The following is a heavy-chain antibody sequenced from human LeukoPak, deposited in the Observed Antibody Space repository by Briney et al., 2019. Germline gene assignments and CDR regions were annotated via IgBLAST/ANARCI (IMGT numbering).Heavy chain of an antibody. J-gene: IGHJ5*02. D-gene: IGHD2-15*01. CDR2: ISAYNGDT. V-gene: IGHV1-18*01. Sequence: AASVKVSCKASGYTFTSYGISWVRHAPGQGLELMGWISAYNGDTNYAHKLQGRVTITTDTSTSQASLELRSLRSDDPAVYYCARDPSIDDRGWSFDPWGQGTLVTVSS. CDR1: GYTFTSYG. CDR3: ARDPSIDDRGWSFDP.